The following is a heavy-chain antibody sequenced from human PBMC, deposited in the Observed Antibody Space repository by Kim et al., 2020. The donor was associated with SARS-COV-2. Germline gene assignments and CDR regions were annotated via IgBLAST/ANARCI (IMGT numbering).Heavy chain of an antibody. V-gene: IGHV3-33*06. Sequence: FDGTNEYYADAVKGRFTIYRDNSKKTLVLQMNSLRAEDTAVYYCTNVDYWGQGTLVTVSS. J-gene: IGHJ4*02. CDR2: FDGTNE. CDR3: TNVDY.